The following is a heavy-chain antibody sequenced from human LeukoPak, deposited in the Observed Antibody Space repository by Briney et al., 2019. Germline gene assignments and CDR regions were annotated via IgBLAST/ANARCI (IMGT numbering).Heavy chain of an antibody. CDR3: ASKGEGSSWYIYYYYGMDV. V-gene: IGHV1-69*04. CDR1: GGTFSSYA. J-gene: IGHJ6*02. D-gene: IGHD6-13*01. CDR2: ITPILGIA. Sequence: ASVKVSCKASGGTFSSYAISWVRQAPGQGLEWMGRITPILGIANYAQKFQGRVTITADKSTSTAYMELSSLRSEDTAVYYCASKGEGSSWYIYYYYGMDVWGQGTTVTVSS.